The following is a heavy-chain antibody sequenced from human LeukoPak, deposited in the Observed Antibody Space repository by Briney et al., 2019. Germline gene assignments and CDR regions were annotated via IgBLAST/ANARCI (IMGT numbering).Heavy chain of an antibody. CDR1: GASVSRNW. J-gene: IGHJ5*02. CDR2: IHHSGGT. CDR3: ARDTYDSSGYYYVSGLFDP. Sequence: SGTLSLTCTVSGASVSRNWWSWVRQPPGKGLEWIGEIHHSGGTNYNPSLKSRVTMSLDNSNNHFSLKLSSVTAADTAVYYCARDTYDSSGYYYVSGLFDPWGQGTLVTVSS. D-gene: IGHD3-22*01. V-gene: IGHV4-4*02.